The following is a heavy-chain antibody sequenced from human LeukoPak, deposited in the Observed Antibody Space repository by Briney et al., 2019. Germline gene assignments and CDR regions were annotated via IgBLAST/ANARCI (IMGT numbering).Heavy chain of an antibody. V-gene: IGHV4-61*02. Sequence: SETLSLTCTVSGGSISSSSYYWGWIRQPPGKGLEWIGRIYTSGSTNYNPSLKSRVTISVDTSKNQFSLKLSSVTAADTAVYYCARAGGYSGFDYWGQGTLVTVSS. CDR3: ARAGGYSGFDY. D-gene: IGHD5-12*01. J-gene: IGHJ4*02. CDR2: IYTSGST. CDR1: GGSISSSSYY.